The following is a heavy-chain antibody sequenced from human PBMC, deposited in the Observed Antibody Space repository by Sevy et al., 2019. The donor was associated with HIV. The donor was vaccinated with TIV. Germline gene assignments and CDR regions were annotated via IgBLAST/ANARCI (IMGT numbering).Heavy chain of an antibody. D-gene: IGHD4-4*01. Sequence: GGSLRLSCAASGFTFNFHGMHWVRQAPGKGLEWVAFIWHDGSNKYMADSVKGRFNISRDNSKNTLFLQMNSLTEEDTAVYYCAGETDNSARGLDPWGQGTLVTVSS. CDR3: AGETDNSARGLDP. CDR1: GFTFNFHG. J-gene: IGHJ5*02. V-gene: IGHV3-30*02. CDR2: IWHDGSNK.